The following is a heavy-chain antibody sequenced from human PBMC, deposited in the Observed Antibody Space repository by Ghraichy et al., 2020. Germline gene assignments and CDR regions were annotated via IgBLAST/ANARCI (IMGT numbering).Heavy chain of an antibody. Sequence: SETLSLTCTVSGGSISSSSYYWGWIRQPPGKGLEWIGSIYYSGSTYYNPSLKSRVTISVDTSKNQFSLKLSSVTAADTAVYYCARHRGGSYLSDYYYYYYMDVWGKGTTVTVSS. CDR2: IYYSGST. CDR3: ARHRGGSYLSDYYYYYYMDV. J-gene: IGHJ6*03. D-gene: IGHD1-26*01. V-gene: IGHV4-39*01. CDR1: GGSISSSSYY.